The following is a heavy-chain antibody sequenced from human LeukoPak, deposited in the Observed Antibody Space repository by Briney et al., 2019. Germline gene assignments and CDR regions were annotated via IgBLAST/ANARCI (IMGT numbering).Heavy chain of an antibody. CDR3: ARRVGYCSSTSCYPTYDAFDI. CDR1: GGSISSSSYY. Sequence: SETLSLTCTVSGGSISSSSYYWGWIRQPPGKGLEWIGSIYYSGSTYYNPFLKSRVTISVDTSKNQFSLKLSSVTAADTAVYYCARRVGYCSSTSCYPTYDAFDIWGQGTMVTVSS. CDR2: IYYSGST. D-gene: IGHD2-2*01. J-gene: IGHJ3*02. V-gene: IGHV4-39*01.